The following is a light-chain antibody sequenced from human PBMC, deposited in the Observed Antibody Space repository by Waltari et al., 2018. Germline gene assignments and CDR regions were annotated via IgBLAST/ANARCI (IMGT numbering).Light chain of an antibody. Sequence: QSALTQPASVSGSPGQSITISCTGTSSDVGIYNLVSWYQQHPGKAPKLMIEEGSKRPSGVSKRVSGAKSGNTASLTISGLQAEDEADYYGCSYAGSRNVFGTGTKVTVL. CDR1: SSDVGIYNL. CDR2: EGS. CDR3: CSYAGSRNV. V-gene: IGLV2-23*03. J-gene: IGLJ1*01.